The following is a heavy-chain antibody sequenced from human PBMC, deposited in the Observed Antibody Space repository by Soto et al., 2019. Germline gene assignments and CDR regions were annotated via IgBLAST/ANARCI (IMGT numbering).Heavy chain of an antibody. CDR1: GFSLTTTTVG. V-gene: IGHV2-5*01. D-gene: IGHD3-10*01. CDR2: IYSNDDK. Sequence: KESGPTLVNPTQTLTLTCTFSGFSLTTTTVGVGWVRQPPGKALEWLALIYSNDDKRYSPSLKNRLTITKDTSKNQVVLTMTDMDPVDTATYYCAHKNVYSYGSYYFDYWGQGTLVTVSS. CDR3: AHKNVYSYGSYYFDY. J-gene: IGHJ4*02.